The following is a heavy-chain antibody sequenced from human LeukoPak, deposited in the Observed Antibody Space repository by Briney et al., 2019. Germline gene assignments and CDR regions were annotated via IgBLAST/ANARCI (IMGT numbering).Heavy chain of an antibody. D-gene: IGHD6-19*01. V-gene: IGHV4-59*01. Sequence: KPSETLSLTCTVSGGSISNYFWSWIRQPPGKGLEWIGFITYSGSTDHNPSLKSRVTTSVDASKNQFSLKLTSVTAADTAVYYCVRHTTSGWYQVVYWGQGTLVTVSS. CDR3: VRHTTSGWYQVVY. J-gene: IGHJ4*02. CDR2: ITYSGST. CDR1: GGSISNYF.